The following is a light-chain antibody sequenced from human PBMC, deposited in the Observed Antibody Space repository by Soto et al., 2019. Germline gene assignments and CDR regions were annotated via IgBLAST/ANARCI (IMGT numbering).Light chain of an antibody. CDR3: QQYSSWPPFT. V-gene: IGKV3-15*01. J-gene: IGKJ2*01. CDR2: GAS. CDR1: QSVSTS. Sequence: EIVMTQSPATLSVSPGERAILSCRASQSVSTSLAWYQKKPGQAPKLLIFGASNRATGIPARFSGSGSGTEFTLTISSLQSEDLAVYYGQQYSSWPPFTFGQGNKLEI.